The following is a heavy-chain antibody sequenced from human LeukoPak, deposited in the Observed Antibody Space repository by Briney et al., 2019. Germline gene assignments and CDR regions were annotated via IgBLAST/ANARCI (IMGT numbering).Heavy chain of an antibody. Sequence: VSVKVSCKASGYTFTSYYMHWVRQAPGQGLEWMGIINPSGGSTSYAQKFQGRVTMTRDTSTSTVYMELSSLRSEDTAVYYCARKDSVSRGLYYYYYGMDVWGQGTTVTVSS. D-gene: IGHD3-10*01. CDR1: GYTFTSYY. CDR2: INPSGGST. J-gene: IGHJ6*02. V-gene: IGHV1-46*01. CDR3: ARKDSVSRGLYYYYYGMDV.